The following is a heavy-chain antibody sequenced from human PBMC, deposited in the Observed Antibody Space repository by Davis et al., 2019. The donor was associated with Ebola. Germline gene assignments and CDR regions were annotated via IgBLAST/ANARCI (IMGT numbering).Heavy chain of an antibody. CDR2: ISGSGGST. V-gene: IGHV3-23*01. D-gene: IGHD6-6*01. Sequence: GGSLRLSCAPPAFTSSSYAMSWVRHAPGKGLEWVSAISGSGGSTYYADSVKGRFTISRDNSKNTLYLQMNSLRAEDTAVYCWAKSFSSSPRLRYYYGMDVWGQGTTVTVSS. CDR1: AFTSSSYA. J-gene: IGHJ6*02. CDR3: AKSFSSSPRLRYYYGMDV.